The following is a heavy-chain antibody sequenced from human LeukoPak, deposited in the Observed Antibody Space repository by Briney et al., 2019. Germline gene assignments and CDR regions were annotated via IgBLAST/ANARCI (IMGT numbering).Heavy chain of an antibody. Sequence: QPGGSLRLSCAASGFTFSIYGMHWVRQAPGKGLEWVAFIRYDGSNKYYADSVKGRFTISRDNSKNTLYLQMNSLRAEDTAVYYCANRPTVAVAGMGKAFDIWGQGTMVTVSS. CDR1: GFTFSIYG. V-gene: IGHV3-30*02. D-gene: IGHD6-19*01. CDR3: ANRPTVAVAGMGKAFDI. J-gene: IGHJ3*02. CDR2: IRYDGSNK.